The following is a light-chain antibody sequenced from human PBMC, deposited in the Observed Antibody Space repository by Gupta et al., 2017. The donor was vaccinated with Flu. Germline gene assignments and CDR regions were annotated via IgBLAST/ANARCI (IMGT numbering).Light chain of an antibody. J-gene: IGKJ1*01. Sequence: PANLLGSLGERATLTCRARQSISKNLAWFQQQPGQAPKLLIYGASTRATGIPDRFSGSGCGTEFTLTISSRQSEDFAVYYCQHGIYWPWTFGHGTKVEIK. CDR2: GAS. CDR1: QSISKN. V-gene: IGKV3-15*01. CDR3: QHGIYWPWT.